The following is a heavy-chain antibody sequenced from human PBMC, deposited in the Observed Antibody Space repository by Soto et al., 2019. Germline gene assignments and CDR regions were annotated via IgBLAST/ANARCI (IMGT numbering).Heavy chain of an antibody. J-gene: IGHJ4*02. Sequence: QVQLVESGGGVVQPGRSLRLSCAASGFAFSPYAMHWVRQAPGKGLEWVAVISYDGSNKYYADSVKGQFTISRDNSKNTLYLQMNSLRIEDTAVYYCATGFSVVPTTSRFDYWGQGTLVTVSS. D-gene: IGHD5-12*01. CDR3: ATGFSVVPTTSRFDY. CDR2: ISYDGSNK. V-gene: IGHV3-30*04. CDR1: GFAFSPYA.